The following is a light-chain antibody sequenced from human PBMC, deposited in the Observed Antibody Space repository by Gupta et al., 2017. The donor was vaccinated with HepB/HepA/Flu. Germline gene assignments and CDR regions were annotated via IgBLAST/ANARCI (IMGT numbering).Light chain of an antibody. V-gene: IGLV3-25*03. CDR2: KDS. CDR3: QSADSSGTYV. Sequence: SYELTQPPSVLGSPAQTARITCSGDALPKQYAYWYQQKPGQAPVLVIYKDSERPSGIPERFSGSSSGTTVTLTISGVQAEDEADYYCQSADSSGTYVFGTGTKVTVL. CDR1: ALPKQY. J-gene: IGLJ1*01.